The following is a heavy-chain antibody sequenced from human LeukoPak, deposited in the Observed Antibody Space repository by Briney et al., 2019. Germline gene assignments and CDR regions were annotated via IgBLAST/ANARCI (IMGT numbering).Heavy chain of an antibody. CDR3: ARDYYYYDSSGYYSPYFDY. Sequence: ASVKVSCKASGGTFSSYAISWVRQAPGQGLEWMGIINPSGGSTSYAQKFQGRVTMTRDTSTSTVYMELSSLRSEDTAVYYCARDYYYYDSSGYYSPYFDYWGQGTLVTVFS. CDR2: INPSGGST. V-gene: IGHV1-46*01. J-gene: IGHJ4*02. CDR1: GGTFSSYA. D-gene: IGHD3-22*01.